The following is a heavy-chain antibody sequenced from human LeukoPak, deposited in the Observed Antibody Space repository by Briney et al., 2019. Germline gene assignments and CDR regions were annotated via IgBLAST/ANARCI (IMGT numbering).Heavy chain of an antibody. J-gene: IGHJ6*02. CDR1: GFTFSSYA. V-gene: IGHV3-23*01. CDR3: AREHQIYGSGSEWDMDV. CDR2: ISGSGGST. D-gene: IGHD3-10*01. Sequence: GGSLRLSCAASGFTFSSYAMSWVRQAPGKGLEWDSAISGSGGSTYYADSVKGRFTISRDNSKNTLYLQMSSLRPEDTAVYYCAREHQIYGSGSEWDMDVWGQGTTVTVSS.